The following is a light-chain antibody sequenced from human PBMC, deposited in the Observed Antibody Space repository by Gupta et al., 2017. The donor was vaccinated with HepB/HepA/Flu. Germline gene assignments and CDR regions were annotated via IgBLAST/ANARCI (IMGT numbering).Light chain of an antibody. CDR2: AAS. CDR1: QSISTS. J-gene: IGKJ1*01. V-gene: IGKV1-39*01. Sequence: DIQMTQSPSSLSASVGDRVTITCRASQSISTSLNWYRQKPGKPPRLLIYAASALQGGVPSRFSGSGSGTDFALTISSLQPEDFATYFCQQTYSTLWTFGQGTKVEIK. CDR3: QQTYSTLWT.